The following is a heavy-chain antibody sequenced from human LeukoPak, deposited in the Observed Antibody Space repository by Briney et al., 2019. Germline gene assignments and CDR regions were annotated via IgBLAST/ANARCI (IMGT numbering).Heavy chain of an antibody. CDR1: GYTFPAYY. J-gene: IGHJ4*02. V-gene: IGHV1-2*02. D-gene: IGHD2-21*02. Sequence: ASVKVSCKASGYTFPAYYMHWVRQAPGQGLEWMGWINPNSGGTNYAQKFQGRVTMTRDPSISTAYMELSWLRSDDTAMYYCASSRAQTLALCGGDCYSGFDFWGQGTLVTVSS. CDR3: ASSRAQTLALCGGDCYSGFDF. CDR2: INPNSGGT.